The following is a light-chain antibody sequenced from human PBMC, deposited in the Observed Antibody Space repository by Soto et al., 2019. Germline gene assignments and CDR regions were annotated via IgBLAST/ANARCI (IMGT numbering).Light chain of an antibody. CDR1: QGVSGW. Sequence: DIQMTQSPSSVSASVGDRVTISCRASQGVSGWLAWYQQKPGRAPKLLIYAASSLESGVPSRFSGSGSGTDFTLTISSLQPEESATYFCQQANSFPLTFGGGTKVEIK. CDR3: QQANSFPLT. CDR2: AAS. J-gene: IGKJ4*01. V-gene: IGKV1-12*01.